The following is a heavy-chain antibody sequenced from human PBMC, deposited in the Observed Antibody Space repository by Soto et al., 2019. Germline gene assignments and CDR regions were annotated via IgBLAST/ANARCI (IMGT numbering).Heavy chain of an antibody. D-gene: IGHD5-18*01. CDR2: INHSGST. CDR3: ARGLRGYSYGRLYYYYGMDV. CDR1: GGSFSGYY. Sequence: SETLSLTCAVYGGSFSGYYWSWIRQPPGKGLEWIGEINHSGSTNYNPSPKSRVTISVDTSKNQFSLKLSSVAAADTAVYYCARGLRGYSYGRLYYYYGMDVWGQGTTVTVSS. V-gene: IGHV4-34*01. J-gene: IGHJ6*02.